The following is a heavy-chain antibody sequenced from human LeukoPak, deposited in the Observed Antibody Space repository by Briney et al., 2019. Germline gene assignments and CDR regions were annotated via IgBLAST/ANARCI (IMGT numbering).Heavy chain of an antibody. J-gene: IGHJ4*02. V-gene: IGHV4-34*01. Sequence: PSETLSLTCAVYGGSFSGYYWSWIRQPPGKGLEWIGEINHSGSTNYNPSLKSRVTISVDTSKNQFSLKLSSVTAADTAVYYCARDPCSGGSCYSDYWGQGTLVTVSS. CDR2: INHSGST. CDR3: ARDPCSGGSCYSDY. D-gene: IGHD2-15*01. CDR1: GGSFSGYY.